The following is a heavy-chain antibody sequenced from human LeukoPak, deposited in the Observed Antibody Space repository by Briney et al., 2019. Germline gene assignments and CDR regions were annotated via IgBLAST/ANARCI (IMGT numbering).Heavy chain of an antibody. V-gene: IGHV3-23*01. CDR1: GFTFIRYA. Sequence: GGSLRLSCAASGFTFIRYAMSWVRQAPGKGLEWVSTISGSGGNTYYADSVKGRFTISRDNSKNTLYLQMNSLRAEDTAVYYCAGSTTTSFPWGQGTLVTVSS. D-gene: IGHD2-2*01. J-gene: IGHJ5*02. CDR3: AGSTTTSFP. CDR2: ISGSGGNT.